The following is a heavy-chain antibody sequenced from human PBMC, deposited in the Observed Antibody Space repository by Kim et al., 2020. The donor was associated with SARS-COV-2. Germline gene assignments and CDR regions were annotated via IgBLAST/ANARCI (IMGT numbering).Heavy chain of an antibody. J-gene: IGHJ6*01. CDR3: TKGYDILTVPPHAMDV. D-gene: IGHD3-9*01. CDR2: ISSDGSNT. Sequence: GGSLRLSCVGSGLTFSSYIMHWVRQAPGKGLEYVSAISSDGSNTFYANSVKGRFTISRDNSKNTLYLKMGSLRAEDMAVYNCTKGYDILTVPPHAMDVWGQGTTVTVSS. V-gene: IGHV3-64*01. CDR1: GLTFSSYI.